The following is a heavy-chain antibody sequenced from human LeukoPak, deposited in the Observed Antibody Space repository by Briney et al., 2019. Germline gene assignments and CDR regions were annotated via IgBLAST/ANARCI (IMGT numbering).Heavy chain of an antibody. D-gene: IGHD2-21*02. J-gene: IGHJ6*02. CDR3: SRDSLSSCGGDCYSGLDV. CDR1: GFTFSNYW. V-gene: IGHV3-74*01. CDR2: IKSDGSST. Sequence: QLGGSLRLSCAASGFTFSNYWMHWVRQAPGEALMWVSRIKSDGSSTTYADSVKGRFTISRDNAKNTLYLQMNSLRAEDTAVYYCSRDSLSSCGGDCYSGLDVWGQGTTVTVSS.